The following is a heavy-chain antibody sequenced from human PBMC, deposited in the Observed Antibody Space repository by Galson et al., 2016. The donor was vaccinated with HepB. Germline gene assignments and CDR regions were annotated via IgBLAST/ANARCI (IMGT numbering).Heavy chain of an antibody. V-gene: IGHV3-30*18. CDR1: GFTFNRYG. CDR3: AKDFVVEGRSSPFDS. J-gene: IGHJ5*01. D-gene: IGHD2-21*01. CDR2: ISYDGNNE. Sequence: SLRRSCAASGFTFNRYGMHWVRQAPGKGLEWLAAISYDGNNENYGDSVKGRFTISRDNSKKTLYLEMNSLRAEDTAVYYCAKDFVVEGRSSPFDSWGQGTLVSVSS.